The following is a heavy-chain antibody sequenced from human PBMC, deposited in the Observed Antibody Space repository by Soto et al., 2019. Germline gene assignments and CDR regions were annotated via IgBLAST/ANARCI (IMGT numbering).Heavy chain of an antibody. D-gene: IGHD3-10*01. Sequence: GGSLRLSCAASGFTFSSYAMSWVRQAPGKGLEWVSAISGSGGSTYYADSVKGRFTISRDNSKNTLYLQMNSLRAEDTAVYYCAKDRAKMPPPGSYHWGAFDIWGQGTMVTVSS. CDR2: ISGSGGST. CDR1: GFTFSSYA. CDR3: AKDRAKMPPPGSYHWGAFDI. V-gene: IGHV3-23*01. J-gene: IGHJ3*02.